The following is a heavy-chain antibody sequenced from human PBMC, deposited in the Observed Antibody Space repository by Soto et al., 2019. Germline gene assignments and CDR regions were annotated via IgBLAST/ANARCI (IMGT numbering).Heavy chain of an antibody. Sequence: SGFTFSSYGIHWVRQAPGKGLEWISIIYSAGNTYYADSVKGRFTISRDNSKNTLYLQMNSLGAEDTAVYYCARDFVVGGPTINYYYGMDVWGQGTTVTVSS. CDR3: ARDFVVGGPTINYYYGMDV. V-gene: IGHV3-66*01. CDR1: GFTFSSYG. D-gene: IGHD1-26*01. CDR2: IYSAGNT. J-gene: IGHJ6*02.